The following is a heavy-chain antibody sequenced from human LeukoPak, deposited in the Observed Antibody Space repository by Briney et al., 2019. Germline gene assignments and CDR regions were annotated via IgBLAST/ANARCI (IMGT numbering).Heavy chain of an antibody. D-gene: IGHD3-22*01. CDR3: ARGRYYYDSSGYSYYFDY. V-gene: IGHV1-46*01. Sequence: ASVKVPCKASGYTFTSYYMHWVRQAPGQGLEWMGIINPSGGSTSYAQKFQGRVTMTRDTSTSTVYMELSSLRSEDTAVYYCARGRYYYDSSGYSYYFDYWGQGTLVTVSS. CDR1: GYTFTSYY. J-gene: IGHJ4*02. CDR2: INPSGGST.